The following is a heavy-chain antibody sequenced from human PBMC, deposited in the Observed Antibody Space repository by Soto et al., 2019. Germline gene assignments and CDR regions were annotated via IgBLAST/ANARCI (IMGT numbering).Heavy chain of an antibody. CDR1: SGSFSGYY. J-gene: IGHJ4*02. D-gene: IGHD6-6*01. Sequence: SETLSLTCSIYSGSFSGYYWSWIRQPPGKGLEWIGEISQSGNTNYSPSLKSRVSISIDTSEKQFSLKLASVSAADTAVYYCARAPKVSGSSQTRPDFWGQGTLVTVSS. CDR2: ISQSGNT. CDR3: ARAPKVSGSSQTRPDF. V-gene: IGHV4-34*01.